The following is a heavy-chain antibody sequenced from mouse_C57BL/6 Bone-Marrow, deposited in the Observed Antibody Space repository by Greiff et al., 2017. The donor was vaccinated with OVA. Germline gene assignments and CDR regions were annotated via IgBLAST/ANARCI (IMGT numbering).Heavy chain of an antibody. CDR2: IYPGGGYT. CDR1: GYTFTNYW. J-gene: IGHJ2*01. CDR3: ARLGTGTRDY. V-gene: IGHV1-63*01. D-gene: IGHD4-1*01. Sequence: QVQLQQSGAELVRPGTSVKMSCKTSGYTFTNYWIGWAKQRPGHGLEWIGDIYPGGGYTNYNEKFKGKATLTADKSSSTAYMQFSSLTSEDSAIYYCARLGTGTRDYWGQGTTLTVSS.